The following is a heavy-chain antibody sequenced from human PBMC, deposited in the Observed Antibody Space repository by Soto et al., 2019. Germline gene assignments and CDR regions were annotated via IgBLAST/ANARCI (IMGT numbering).Heavy chain of an antibody. CDR2: IKQDGSEK. D-gene: IGHD1-26*01. J-gene: IGHJ4*02. V-gene: IGHV3-7*01. CDR1: GFTFSTYY. Sequence: GGSLRLSCAASGFTFSTYYMSWVRQAPGKGLEWVANIKQDGSEKYYVDSVKGRFTISRDNAKNSLYLQMNSLRAEDTAVYYCARGSIGHDYWGQGTLVTVSS. CDR3: ARGSIGHDY.